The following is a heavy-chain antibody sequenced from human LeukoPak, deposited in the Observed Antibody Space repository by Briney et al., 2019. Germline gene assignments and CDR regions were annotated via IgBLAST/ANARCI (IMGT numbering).Heavy chain of an antibody. J-gene: IGHJ5*02. CDR2: IYTSGST. CDR1: GGSISSGSYY. V-gene: IGHV4-61*02. CDR3: AREEDYYDSSVEYWFDP. Sequence: SQTLSLTCTVSGGSISSGSYYWSWIRQPAGKGLEWIGRIYTSGSTNYNPSLKSRVTISVDTSKNQFSLKLSSVTAADTAVYYCAREEDYYDSSVEYWFDPWGQGTLVTVSS. D-gene: IGHD3-22*01.